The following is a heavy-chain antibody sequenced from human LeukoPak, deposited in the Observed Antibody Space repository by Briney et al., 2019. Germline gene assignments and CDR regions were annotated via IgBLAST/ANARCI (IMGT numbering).Heavy chain of an antibody. CDR1: GFTFSDYY. CDR3: ASPYYYGSGVLDYYGMDV. Sequence: GGSLRLSCAASGFTFSDYYMSWIRQAPGKGLEWVSYISSSGSTIYYADSVKGRFTISRDNAKNSLYLQMNSLRAEDTAVYYCASPYYYGSGVLDYYGMDVWGQGTTVTVSS. J-gene: IGHJ6*02. D-gene: IGHD3-10*01. V-gene: IGHV3-11*04. CDR2: ISSSGSTI.